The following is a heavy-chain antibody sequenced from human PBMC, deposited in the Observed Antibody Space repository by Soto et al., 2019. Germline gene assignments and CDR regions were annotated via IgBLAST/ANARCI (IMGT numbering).Heavy chain of an antibody. J-gene: IGHJ4*02. V-gene: IGHV4-31*03. Sequence: PSETLSLTCTVSGGSISSGGYYWSWIRQHPGKGLEWIGYIYYSGSTYYNPSLKSRVTISVDTSKNQFSLKLSSVTAADTAVYYCARADEYSSSSGIDYWGQGTLVTVSS. CDR1: GGSISSGGYY. CDR2: IYYSGST. D-gene: IGHD6-6*01. CDR3: ARADEYSSSSGIDY.